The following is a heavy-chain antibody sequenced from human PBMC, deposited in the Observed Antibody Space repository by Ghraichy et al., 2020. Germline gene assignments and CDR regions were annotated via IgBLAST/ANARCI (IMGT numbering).Heavy chain of an antibody. CDR2: IDYSGST. CDR3: ARSSYGSGSYDT. V-gene: IGHV4-30-2*01. Sequence: SETLSLTCAVSGGSISSGGYSWSWIRQPPGKGLKWIGYIDYSGSTYYSPSLKSRVTISGDRSKNQFSLKLSSVTAADTAVYYCARSSYGSGSYDTWGQGTLVTVSS. D-gene: IGHD3-10*01. J-gene: IGHJ5*02. CDR1: GGSISSGGYS.